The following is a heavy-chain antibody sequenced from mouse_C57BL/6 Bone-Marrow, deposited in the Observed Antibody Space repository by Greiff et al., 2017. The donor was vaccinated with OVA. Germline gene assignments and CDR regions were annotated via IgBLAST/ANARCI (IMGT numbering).Heavy chain of an antibody. Sequence: QVQLKQPGAELVMPGASVKLSCKASGYTFTSYWMHWVKQRPGQGLEWIGEIDPSDSYTNYNQKFKGKSTLTVAKSSSTAYMQLSSLTSEDSAVYYCARTWYFDVWGTGTTVTVSS. CDR2: IDPSDSYT. CDR3: ARTWYFDV. CDR1: GYTFTSYW. V-gene: IGHV1-69*01. J-gene: IGHJ1*03.